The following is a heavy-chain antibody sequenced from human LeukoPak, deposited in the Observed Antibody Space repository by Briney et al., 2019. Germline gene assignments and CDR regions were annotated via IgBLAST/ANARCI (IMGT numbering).Heavy chain of an antibody. D-gene: IGHD2-8*02. Sequence: GGSLRLSCAASGFTFDDYAMHWVRQAPGKGLEGVSGISWNSCSIVYADSVKGRFTISRDNATNSLYLQMNSLRAEDMALYYCAKDEFVASDFTGAFDVWGQGTMVTVSS. CDR1: GFTFDDYA. J-gene: IGHJ3*01. V-gene: IGHV3-9*03. CDR2: ISWNSCSI. CDR3: AKDEFVASDFTGAFDV.